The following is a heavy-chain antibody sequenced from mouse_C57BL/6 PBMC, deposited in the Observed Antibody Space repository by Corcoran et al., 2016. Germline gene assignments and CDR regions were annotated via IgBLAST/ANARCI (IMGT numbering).Heavy chain of an antibody. CDR3: ARVYGSSHFDY. V-gene: IGHV9-3*01. Sequence: QIQLVQSGPELKKPGETVKISCKASGYTFTTYGMSWVKQAPGKGLKWMGWINTYSGVPTYADDFKGRFAFSLETSASTAYLQINNLKNEDTATYFCARVYGSSHFDYWGQGTTLTVSS. J-gene: IGHJ2*01. CDR2: INTYSGVP. CDR1: GYTFTTYG. D-gene: IGHD1-1*01.